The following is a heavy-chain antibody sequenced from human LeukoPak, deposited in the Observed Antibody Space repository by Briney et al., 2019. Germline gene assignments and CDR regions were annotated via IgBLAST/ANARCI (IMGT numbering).Heavy chain of an antibody. CDR1: GFTFSIYA. J-gene: IGHJ4*02. CDR2: ISGSGGTA. V-gene: IGHV3-23*01. CDR3: ARDTPSDDYDFWSGLGY. Sequence: GGSLRLSCAASGFTFSIYAMSWVRQAPGKGLEWVSAISGSGGTAYYADSVKGRFTISRDNAKNSLYLQMNSLRAEDTAVYYCARDTPSDDYDFWSGLGYWGQGTLVTVSS. D-gene: IGHD3-3*01.